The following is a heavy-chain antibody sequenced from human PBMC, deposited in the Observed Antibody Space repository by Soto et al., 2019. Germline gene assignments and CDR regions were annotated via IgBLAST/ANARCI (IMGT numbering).Heavy chain of an antibody. J-gene: IGHJ6*02. CDR3: ARDAHSGYDGYYGMDV. D-gene: IGHD5-12*01. CDR1: GYTFTSYG. V-gene: IGHV1-18*01. Sequence: ASVKVSCKASGYTFTSYGISWVRQAPGQGLEWMGWISAYNGNTNYAQKLQGRVTMTTDTSTSTAYMELRSLRSDDTAVYYCARDAHSGYDGYYGMDVWGQGTTVTVSS. CDR2: ISAYNGNT.